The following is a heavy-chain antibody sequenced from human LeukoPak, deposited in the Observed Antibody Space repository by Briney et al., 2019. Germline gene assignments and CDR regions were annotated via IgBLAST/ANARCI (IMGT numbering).Heavy chain of an antibody. J-gene: IGHJ4*02. CDR3: ARDGGSYRFDY. CDR1: GGAFSGHA. Sequence: ASVKVSCQASGGAFSGHAISWVRQAPGQGLEWMGWISAYNGNTNYAQKLQGRVTMTTDTSTSTAYMELRSLRSDDTAVYYCARDGGSYRFDYWGQGTLVTVSS. D-gene: IGHD1-26*01. CDR2: ISAYNGNT. V-gene: IGHV1-18*01.